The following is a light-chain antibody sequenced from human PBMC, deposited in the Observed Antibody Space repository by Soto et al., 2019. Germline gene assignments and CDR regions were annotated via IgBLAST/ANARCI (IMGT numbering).Light chain of an antibody. V-gene: IGKV3-15*01. J-gene: IGKJ1*01. CDR1: QSVSSN. CDR2: GAS. Sequence: EIVFAPSPGTLSLSPGERAPLSCQASQSVSSNLAWYQQKPGQAPRLLIYGASTRATGIPARFSGSGSGTEFTLTISSLQSEDFAVYYCQQYNNWPPWTFGQGTKVDIK. CDR3: QQYNNWPPWT.